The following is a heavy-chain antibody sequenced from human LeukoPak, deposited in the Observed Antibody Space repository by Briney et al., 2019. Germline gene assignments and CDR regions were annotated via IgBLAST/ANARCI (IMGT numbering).Heavy chain of an antibody. Sequence: ASVKVSCKASGYTFTGYYMHWVRQAPGQGLEWLGWINPNTGDTNYAQKFQGRVTMTRDTAITTAYMDLSRLTSDDTAVYYCASYPRYSSSTPFDYWGQGTLVTVST. J-gene: IGHJ4*02. D-gene: IGHD6-19*01. CDR3: ASYPRYSSSTPFDY. V-gene: IGHV1-2*02. CDR2: INPNTGDT. CDR1: GYTFTGYY.